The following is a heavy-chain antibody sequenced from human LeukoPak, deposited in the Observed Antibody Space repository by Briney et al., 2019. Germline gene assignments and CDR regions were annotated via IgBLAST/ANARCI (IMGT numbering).Heavy chain of an antibody. J-gene: IGHJ5*02. CDR2: ISSSSSYT. D-gene: IGHD2-2*01. CDR3: ARVLGYCSSTSCCSWFDP. Sequence: GGSLRLSCAASGFTFSDYYMSWIRQAPGKGLEWVSYISSSSSYTNYADSVKGRFTISRDNAKNSLYLQMNSLRAEDTAVYYCARVLGYCSSTSCCSWFDPWGQGTLVTVSS. V-gene: IGHV3-11*06. CDR1: GFTFSDYY.